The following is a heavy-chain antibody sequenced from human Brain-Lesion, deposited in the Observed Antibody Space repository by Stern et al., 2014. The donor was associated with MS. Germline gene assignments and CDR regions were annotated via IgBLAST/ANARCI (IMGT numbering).Heavy chain of an antibody. D-gene: IGHD2-15*01. Sequence: QLVESGPGLVKPSETLSLTCTVAGGSVSSTSYAWAWIRQPPGKGLEWIGTIYYSGNTYYSPSLKSRLTISLDPPKNQFPLQLRSVAAADTAVYYCAGEEDIRYCSGGSCTGNWFDPWGQGTLVTVSS. CDR1: GGSVSSTSYA. CDR2: IYYSGNT. J-gene: IGHJ5*02. CDR3: AGEEDIRYCSGGSCTGNWFDP. V-gene: IGHV4-39*01.